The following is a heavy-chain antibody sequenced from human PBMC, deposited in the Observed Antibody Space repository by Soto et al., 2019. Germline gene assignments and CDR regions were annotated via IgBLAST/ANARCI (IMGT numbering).Heavy chain of an antibody. Sequence: QVQLVQSGAEVKKPGSSVKVSCKASGGTFSTYAISWVRQAPGQGLEWMGGIIPMFGTANYAQKFQGRVTITADESTSTAYMELRSLRSEDTAVFYCAGRYCISSSCYLYGMDVWGQGTTVTVSS. D-gene: IGHD2-15*01. J-gene: IGHJ6*02. CDR2: IIPMFGTA. CDR1: GGTFSTYA. V-gene: IGHV1-69*12. CDR3: AGRYCISSSCYLYGMDV.